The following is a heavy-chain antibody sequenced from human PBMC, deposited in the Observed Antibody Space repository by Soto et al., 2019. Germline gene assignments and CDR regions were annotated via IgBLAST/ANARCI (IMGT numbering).Heavy chain of an antibody. D-gene: IGHD6-13*01. CDR3: ARGAAGTDY. J-gene: IGHJ4*02. CDR2: ISYDGSNK. Sequence: GGSLRLSCAASGFTFSSYAMHWVRQAPGKGLEWVAVISYDGSNKYYADSVKGRFTISRDNSKNTLYLQMNSLRAEDTAVYYCARGAAGTDYWGQGTLVTVSS. CDR1: GFTFSSYA. V-gene: IGHV3-30-3*01.